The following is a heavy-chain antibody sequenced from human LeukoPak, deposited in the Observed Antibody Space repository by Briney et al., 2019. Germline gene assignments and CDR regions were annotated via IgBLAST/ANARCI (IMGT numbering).Heavy chain of an antibody. CDR3: ARDPMTYYYSSGSSSGY. CDR2: IKQDGNEK. Sequence: PGGSLRLSCAASGFTFSSYWMSWVRQAPGEGLEWVANIKQDGNEKYYVDSVKGRFTISRDNAKNSLYLQMNSLRAEDTAVYYCARDPMTYYYSSGSSSGYWGQGTLVTVSS. D-gene: IGHD3-10*01. V-gene: IGHV3-7*01. J-gene: IGHJ4*02. CDR1: GFTFSSYW.